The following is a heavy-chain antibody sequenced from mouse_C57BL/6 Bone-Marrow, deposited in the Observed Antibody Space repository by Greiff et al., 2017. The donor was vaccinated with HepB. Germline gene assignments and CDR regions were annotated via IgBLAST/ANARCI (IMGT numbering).Heavy chain of an antibody. V-gene: IGHV7-3*01. CDR1: GFTFTDYY. J-gene: IGHJ2*01. D-gene: IGHD2-3*01. CDR3: AREGLLPNFDY. CDR2: IRNKANGYTT. Sequence: VQLKESGGGLVQPGGSLSLSCAASGFTFTDYYMSWVRQPPGKALEWLGFIRNKANGYTTEYSASVKGRFTISRDNSQSILYLQMNALRAEDSATYYCAREGLLPNFDYWGQGTTLTVSS.